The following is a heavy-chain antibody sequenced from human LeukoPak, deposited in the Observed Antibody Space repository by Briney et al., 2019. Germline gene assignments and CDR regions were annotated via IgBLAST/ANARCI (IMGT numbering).Heavy chain of an antibody. D-gene: IGHD3-10*01. CDR3: ARISRVRGVNLDY. V-gene: IGHV3-48*03. CDR1: GFTFSSYE. Sequence: GGALRLSCAASGFTFSSYEMNWVRQAPGRGLEWVSYISSSGSTIYYADSVKGRFTISRDNAKNSLHLQMNSLRGEDTAVYYCARISRVRGVNLDYWGQGTLVTVSS. CDR2: ISSSGSTI. J-gene: IGHJ4*02.